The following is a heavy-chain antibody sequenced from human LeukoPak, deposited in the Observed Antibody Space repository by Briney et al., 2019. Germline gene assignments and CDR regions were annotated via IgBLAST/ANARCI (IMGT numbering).Heavy chain of an antibody. J-gene: IGHJ4*02. CDR2: IDSSSSTI. D-gene: IGHD1-26*01. V-gene: IGHV3-48*02. CDR1: GFTFSSYS. CDR3: ARDPEAGGFDY. Sequence: PGGSLRLSCAASGFTFSSYSMNWVRQAPGKGLEWVSYIDSSSSTIYYADSVKGRFTISGDNAKNSLYLQMGSLRDEDTAVYYCARDPEAGGFDYWGQGTLVTVSS.